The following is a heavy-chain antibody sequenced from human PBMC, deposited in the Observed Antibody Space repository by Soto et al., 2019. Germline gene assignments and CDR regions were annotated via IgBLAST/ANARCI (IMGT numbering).Heavy chain of an antibody. D-gene: IGHD5-12*01. CDR2: IYYSGST. Sequence: PSETLSLTCTVSGGSISSGGYYWSWIRQHPGKGLEWIGYIYYSGSTYYNPSLKSRVTISVDTSKNQFSLKLSSVTAADTAVYYCARDRWGYTFFFGMDVWGQGTTVTVSS. V-gene: IGHV4-31*03. CDR3: ARDRWGYTFFFGMDV. CDR1: GGSISSGGYY. J-gene: IGHJ6*02.